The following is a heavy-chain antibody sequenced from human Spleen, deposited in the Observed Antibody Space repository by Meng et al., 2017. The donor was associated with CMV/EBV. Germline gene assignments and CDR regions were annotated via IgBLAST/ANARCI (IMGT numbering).Heavy chain of an antibody. Sequence: GDTFSSYAIAWVRQAPGQGLEWMGRIIPILDVTNYAQRFQGRVTISADKSTATTYMELSRLRSEDTALYFCATVEVNSGTYEYYQRWGQGTLVTVSS. V-gene: IGHV1-69*04. CDR1: GDTFSSYA. CDR2: IIPILDVT. D-gene: IGHD3-10*01. J-gene: IGHJ1*01. CDR3: ATVEVNSGTYEYYQR.